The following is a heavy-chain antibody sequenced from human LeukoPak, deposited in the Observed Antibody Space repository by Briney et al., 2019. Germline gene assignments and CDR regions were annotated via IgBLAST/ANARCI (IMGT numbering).Heavy chain of an antibody. CDR2: ISSSNIYA. CDR3: ARGRTNSGQPLPDAFDI. Sequence: PGGSLRLSCAASGFTFSDYCMSWIRQAPGKGLEWVSYISSSNIYANYADSVKGRFTISRDSAKNSLYLQMNSLRAEDTAVYYCARGRTNSGQPLPDAFDIWGQGTMVTVSS. J-gene: IGHJ3*02. V-gene: IGHV3-11*05. CDR1: GFTFSDYC. D-gene: IGHD5-12*01.